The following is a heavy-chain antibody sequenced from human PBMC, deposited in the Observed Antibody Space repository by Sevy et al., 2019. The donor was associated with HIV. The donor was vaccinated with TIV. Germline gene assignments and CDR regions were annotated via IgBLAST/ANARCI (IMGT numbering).Heavy chain of an antibody. CDR2: ISGSGGST. Sequence: GGSLRLSCAASGFTFSSYAMSWVRQAPGKGLEWVSAISGSGGSTYYADSVKGRFTISRDHSKNTLYLQMNSLRAEDTAVYCCANGASEWLWSCFDYWGQGTLVTVSS. V-gene: IGHV3-23*01. CDR1: GFTFSSYA. CDR3: ANGASEWLWSCFDY. J-gene: IGHJ4*02. D-gene: IGHD3-3*01.